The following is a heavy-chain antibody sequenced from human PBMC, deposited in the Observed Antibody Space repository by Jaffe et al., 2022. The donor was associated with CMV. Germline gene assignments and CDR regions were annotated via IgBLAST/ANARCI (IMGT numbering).Heavy chain of an antibody. Sequence: QVQLVESGGGLVKPGGSLRLSCAASGFTFSDYYMSWIRQAPGKGLEWVSYISSSSSYTNYADSVKGRFTISRDNAKNSLYLQMNSLRAEDTAVYYCARGPGDIVVVVAATQEFDYWGQGTLVTVSS. CDR1: GFTFSDYY. D-gene: IGHD2-15*01. CDR3: ARGPGDIVVVVAATQEFDY. CDR2: ISSSSSYT. V-gene: IGHV3-11*06. J-gene: IGHJ4*02.